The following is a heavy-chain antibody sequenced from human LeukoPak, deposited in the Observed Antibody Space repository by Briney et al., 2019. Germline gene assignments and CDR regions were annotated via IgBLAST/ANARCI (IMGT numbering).Heavy chain of an antibody. V-gene: IGHV3-48*03. Sequence: GGSLRLSCAASEFTFSHFDMTWVRQAPGKGLEWLSYISSAGTSTYFTDSVKGRFTISRDNAKNSLYLQMNSLRAEDTGVYYCARDKTRGLGYSHSKSGNYFDYWGQGTLVTVSS. D-gene: IGHD5-18*01. CDR1: EFTFSHFD. CDR2: ISSAGTST. CDR3: ARDKTRGLGYSHSKSGNYFDY. J-gene: IGHJ4*02.